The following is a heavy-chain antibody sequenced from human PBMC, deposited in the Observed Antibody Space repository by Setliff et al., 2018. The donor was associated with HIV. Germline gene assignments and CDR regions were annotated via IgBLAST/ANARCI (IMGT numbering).Heavy chain of an antibody. CDR2: ISSSGNTR. CDR1: GFTFSAYR. V-gene: IGHV3-48*01. Sequence: PGGSLRLSCAASGFTFSAYRMNWVRQAPGKGLEWVSSISSSGNTRYYADSVKGRFTIPRDNAKNSLYLQMNSLRAEDTAVYYCARGNTMVTDFDYWGQGTLVTVSS. CDR3: ARGNTMVTDFDY. J-gene: IGHJ4*02. D-gene: IGHD3-10*01.